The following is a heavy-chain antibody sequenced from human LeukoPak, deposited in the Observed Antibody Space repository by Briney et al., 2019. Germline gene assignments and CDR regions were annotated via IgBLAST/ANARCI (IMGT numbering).Heavy chain of an antibody. V-gene: IGHV3-66*01. CDR3: AXXWGGGXSXNFDH. D-gene: IGHD3-16*01. J-gene: IGHJ4*02. CDR1: GFTVNNNY. Sequence: GGSLRLSCAASGFTVNNNYMHWVRQAPGKGLEWVSLINSGSNTHSADSVKGRFTISRDNSKNTLYLQMNSLRAEDTAVYYCAXXWGGGXSXNFDHWGQGTLVTVSS. CDR2: INSGSNT.